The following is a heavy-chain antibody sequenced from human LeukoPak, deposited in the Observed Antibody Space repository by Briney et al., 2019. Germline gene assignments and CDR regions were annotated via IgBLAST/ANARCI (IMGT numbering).Heavy chain of an antibody. CDR3: GRDFGLFGTKRSFDI. V-gene: IGHV3-74*01. J-gene: IGHJ3*02. D-gene: IGHD1-7*01. CDR2: INSDGSST. CDR1: GFTFSSYW. Sequence: GGSLRLSCAASGFTFSSYWMHWVRQAPGKGLVWVSRINSDGSSTNYADSVKGRFTISRDNAKNSVYLQMNSLRAEDTAVYYCGRDFGLFGTKRSFDIWGQGKMVTVSS.